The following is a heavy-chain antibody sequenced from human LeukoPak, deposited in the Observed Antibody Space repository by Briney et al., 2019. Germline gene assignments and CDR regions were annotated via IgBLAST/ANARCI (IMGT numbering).Heavy chain of an antibody. CDR3: AREPNYYDSSGYCY. V-gene: IGHV1-18*01. J-gene: IGHJ4*02. D-gene: IGHD3-22*01. CDR2: ISAYNGNT. Sequence: RASVKVSCKASGYTFTSYGISWVRQAPGQGLEWMGWISAYNGNTNYAQKLQGRVTMTTDTSTSTAYMELRSLRSDDTAVYYCAREPNYYDSSGYCYWGQGTLVTVSS. CDR1: GYTFTSYG.